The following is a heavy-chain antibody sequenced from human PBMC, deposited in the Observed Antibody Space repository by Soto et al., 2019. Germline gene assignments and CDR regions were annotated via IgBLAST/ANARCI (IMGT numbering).Heavy chain of an antibody. D-gene: IGHD2-21*01. CDR2: IKPDGSEK. CDR3: ARFRDYFGC. J-gene: IGHJ4*02. CDR1: GFTFSNYW. V-gene: IGHV3-7*01. Sequence: GGSLRLSCVASGFTFSNYWMTWVRQAPGKGLEWVANIKPDGSEKNYVDSVEGRFIISRDNVENSLYLQMNDLRAEDTAVYYCARFRDYFGCWGQGTLVTVSS.